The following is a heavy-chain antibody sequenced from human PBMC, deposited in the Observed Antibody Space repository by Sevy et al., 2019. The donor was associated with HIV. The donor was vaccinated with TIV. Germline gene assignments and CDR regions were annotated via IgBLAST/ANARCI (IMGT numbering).Heavy chain of an antibody. D-gene: IGHD3-22*01. Sequence: GGSLRLSCAASGFTFTDYYISWLRQAPGKGLEWVSHISSDGNNMFYADSVRGRFSIARDNAKKSLFLQMNSLRAEDTAVYYCARDRRGDSSGYYYWDFDLWGRGTLVTVSS. CDR3: ARDRRGDSSGYYYWDFDL. CDR2: ISSDGNNM. CDR1: GFTFTDYY. V-gene: IGHV3-11*01. J-gene: IGHJ2*01.